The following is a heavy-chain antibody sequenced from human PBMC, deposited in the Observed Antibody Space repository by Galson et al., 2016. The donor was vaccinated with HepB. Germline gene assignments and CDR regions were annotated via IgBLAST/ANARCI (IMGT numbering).Heavy chain of an antibody. D-gene: IGHD1-26*01. CDR1: GFTFSSYS. CDR2: ISSSSYI. CDR3: ARGDTVGAIFDY. V-gene: IGHV3-21*01. Sequence: SLRLSCAASGFTFSSYSMNWVRQAPGKGLEWVSSISSSSYIYYADSVKGRFTISRDNAKNSPYLQMNSLRAEDTAVYYCARGDTVGAIFDYWGQGTLVTVSS. J-gene: IGHJ4*02.